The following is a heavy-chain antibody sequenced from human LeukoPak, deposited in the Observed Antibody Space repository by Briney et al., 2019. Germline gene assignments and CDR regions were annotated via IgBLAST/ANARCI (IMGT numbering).Heavy chain of an antibody. CDR3: ARDPTPLDDILTGPTGDAFDI. V-gene: IGHV3-21*01. CDR2: ISSSSSYV. Sequence: PGRSLRLSCAASGFTFSSYAMHWVRQAPGKGLEWVSSISSSSSYVYYADSVKGRFTISRDNAKNSLYLQMNSLRAEDTAVYYCARDPTPLDDILTGPTGDAFDIWGQGTMVTVSS. D-gene: IGHD3-9*01. CDR1: GFTFSSYA. J-gene: IGHJ3*02.